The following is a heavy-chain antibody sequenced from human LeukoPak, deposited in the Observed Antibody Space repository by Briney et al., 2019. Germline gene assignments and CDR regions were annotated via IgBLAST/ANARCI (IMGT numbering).Heavy chain of an antibody. CDR1: GFIFSTYW. Sequence: PGGSLRLSCAASGFIFSTYWMAWVRQAPGKGLEWVSIISSGSSAIFSADALKGRFTISRDDAKNLLYLDMNSLRAEDTAVYYCARGHTAVTRHFDFWGQGTLVTVSS. D-gene: IGHD4-17*01. V-gene: IGHV3-21*01. J-gene: IGHJ4*02. CDR2: ISSGSSAI. CDR3: ARGHTAVTRHFDF.